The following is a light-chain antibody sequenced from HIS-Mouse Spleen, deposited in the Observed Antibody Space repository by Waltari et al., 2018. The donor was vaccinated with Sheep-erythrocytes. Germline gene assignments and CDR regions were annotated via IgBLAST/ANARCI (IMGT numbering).Light chain of an antibody. Sequence: QSVLTQPPSVSGAPGQRVTIPRTGSSSNIGAGYDVHWYQQLPGTAPKLMIYDVSKRPSGVPDRFSGSKSGNTASLTISGLQAEDEADYYCCSYAGSYNHVFATGTKVTVL. CDR1: SSNIGAGYD. J-gene: IGLJ1*01. CDR2: DVS. V-gene: IGLV1-40*01. CDR3: CSYAGSYNHV.